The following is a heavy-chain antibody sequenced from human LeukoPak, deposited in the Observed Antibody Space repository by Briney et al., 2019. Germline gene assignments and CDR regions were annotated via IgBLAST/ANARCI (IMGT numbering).Heavy chain of an antibody. J-gene: IGHJ4*02. CDR2: ISSSGSTI. Sequence: GGSLRLSCAASGFTFSSYEMNWVRQAPGKGLEWVSYISSSGSTIYYADSVKGRFTISRDNAKNSLYLQMNSLRAEDTAVYYCERGGLYYDSSGYYHWGQGTLVTVSS. CDR3: ERGGLYYDSSGYYH. D-gene: IGHD3-22*01. V-gene: IGHV3-48*03. CDR1: GFTFSSYE.